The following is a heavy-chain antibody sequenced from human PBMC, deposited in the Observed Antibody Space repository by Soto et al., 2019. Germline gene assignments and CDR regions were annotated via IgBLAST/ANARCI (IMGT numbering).Heavy chain of an antibody. CDR2: ISSSSSTI. CDR1: GFTFSSYS. Sequence: ESGGGLVQPGGSLRLSCAASGFTFSSYSMNWVRQAPGKGLEWVSYISSSSSTIYYADSVKGRFTISRDNAKNSLYLQMNSLRDEDRAVYYCAREGDRAARKSWFDPWGQGTLVTVSS. D-gene: IGHD6-6*01. CDR3: AREGDRAARKSWFDP. V-gene: IGHV3-48*02. J-gene: IGHJ5*02.